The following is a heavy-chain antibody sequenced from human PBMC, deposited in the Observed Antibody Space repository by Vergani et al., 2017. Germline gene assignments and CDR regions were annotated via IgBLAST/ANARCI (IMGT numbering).Heavy chain of an antibody. J-gene: IGHJ4*02. V-gene: IGHV3-30-3*01. CDR1: GFALNRHA. CDR2: ISFDGTNE. Sequence: QVQLVESGGGVVQPGTSLRLSCVVSGFALNRHAMYWVRQAPGKGLEWVVGISFDGTNEYYQDLVKGRFTISRDIAKNTLYLQVRSLRLEDTGVYHCVRDRGLXAGGRCYTEAWDYWGQGTPVTVSS. D-gene: IGHD2-2*02. CDR3: VRDRGLXAGGRCYTEAWDY.